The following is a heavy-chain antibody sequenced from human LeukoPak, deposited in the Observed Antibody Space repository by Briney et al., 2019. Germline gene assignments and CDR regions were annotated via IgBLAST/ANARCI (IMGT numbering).Heavy chain of an antibody. V-gene: IGHV1-2*06. CDR2: INPNSGGT. J-gene: IGHJ6*03. Sequence: ASVKVSCKASGYTFTGYYMHWVRQAPGQGLEWMGRINPNSGGTNYAQKSQGRVTMTRDTSISTAYMELSRLRSDDTAVYYCARADDSSGYWDYYYMDVWGKGTTVTVSS. D-gene: IGHD3-22*01. CDR3: ARADDSSGYWDYYYMDV. CDR1: GYTFTGYY.